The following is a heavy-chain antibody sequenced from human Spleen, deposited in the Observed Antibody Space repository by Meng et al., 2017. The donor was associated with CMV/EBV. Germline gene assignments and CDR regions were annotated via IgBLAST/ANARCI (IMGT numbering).Heavy chain of an antibody. Sequence: GRSLRLSCGASRFFFSRYGMKWVRQAPGKGLEWVAVISYDGSNKYYADSVKGRFTISRDNSKNTLYLQMNSLRAEDTAVYYCARYRCCSAGDCSSTSCRSHYYGMDVWGQGTTVTVSS. CDR3: ARYRCCSAGDCSSTSCRSHYYGMDV. CDR2: ISYDGSNK. D-gene: IGHD2-2*01. J-gene: IGHJ6*02. V-gene: IGHV3-30-3*01. CDR1: RFFFSRYG.